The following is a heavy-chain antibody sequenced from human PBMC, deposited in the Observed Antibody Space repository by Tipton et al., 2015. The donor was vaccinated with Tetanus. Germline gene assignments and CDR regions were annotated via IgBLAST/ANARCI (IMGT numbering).Heavy chain of an antibody. Sequence: SLRLSCAASGFNFGTFWMTWVRQAPGKGLEWVSGISWNSGRIGYADSVKGRFTISRDNAKNSLYLQMNSLRPDDTALYYCAKDQGPRAEARYGMDVWGQGTTVTVSS. J-gene: IGHJ6*02. V-gene: IGHV3-9*01. CDR2: ISWNSGRI. CDR1: GFNFGTFW. CDR3: AKDQGPRAEARYGMDV.